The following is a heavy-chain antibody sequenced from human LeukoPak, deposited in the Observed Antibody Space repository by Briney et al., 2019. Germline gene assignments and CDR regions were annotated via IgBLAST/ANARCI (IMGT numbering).Heavy chain of an antibody. J-gene: IGHJ3*02. CDR1: GFTFSSYA. CDR2: ISGSGGST. Sequence: SGGSLRLSCAASGFTFSSYAMSWVRQAPGKGLEWVSAISGSGGSTYYADSVKGRFTISRDNSKNTLYLQMNSLRAEDTAVYYCARDESGDNDAFDIWGQGTMVTVSS. D-gene: IGHD2-21*01. V-gene: IGHV3-23*01. CDR3: ARDESGDNDAFDI.